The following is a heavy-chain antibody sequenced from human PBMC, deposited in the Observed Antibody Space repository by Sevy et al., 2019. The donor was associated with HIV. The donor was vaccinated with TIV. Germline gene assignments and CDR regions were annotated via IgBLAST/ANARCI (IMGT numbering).Heavy chain of an antibody. CDR1: GFTFSSYA. Sequence: GGSLRLSCAASGFTFSSYALLWVRQAPGKGLEWVSLISYDGSKKYYSDSVKGRFAISRDESKTTLFLQMNSLRSEDTGIYYCARVGVSYCTDDCYHRFDYWGRGTLVTVSS. D-gene: IGHD2-21*02. CDR2: ISYDGSKK. CDR3: ARVGVSYCTDDCYHRFDY. J-gene: IGHJ4*02. V-gene: IGHV3-30*09.